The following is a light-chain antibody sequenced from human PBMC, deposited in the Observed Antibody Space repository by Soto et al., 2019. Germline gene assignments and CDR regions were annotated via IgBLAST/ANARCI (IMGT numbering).Light chain of an antibody. CDR3: SSYTTSGTVL. J-gene: IGLJ2*01. Sequence: QSALTQPASVSGSPGQSITISCTGTSSDVGGYKHVSWYQQHPGKAPKLMIYDVSNRPSGVSNRFSGSKSGNTASLTISGLQAEDEADYHCSSYTTSGTVLFGGGTKLTVL. V-gene: IGLV2-14*03. CDR2: DVS. CDR1: SSDVGGYKH.